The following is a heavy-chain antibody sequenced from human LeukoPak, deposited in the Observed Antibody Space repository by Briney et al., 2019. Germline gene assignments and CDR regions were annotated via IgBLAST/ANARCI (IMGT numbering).Heavy chain of an antibody. J-gene: IGHJ5*02. V-gene: IGHV4-39*07. CDR3: AREPDIAAAGKVGNWFDP. D-gene: IGHD6-13*01. CDR2: IYYSGST. CDR1: GGSISSSSYY. Sequence: PSETLSLTCTVSGGSISSSSYYWGWIRQPPGKGLEWIGSIYYSGSTYYNPSLKSRVTISVDTSKNQFSLKLSSVTAADTAVYYCAREPDIAAAGKVGNWFDPWGQGTLVTVSS.